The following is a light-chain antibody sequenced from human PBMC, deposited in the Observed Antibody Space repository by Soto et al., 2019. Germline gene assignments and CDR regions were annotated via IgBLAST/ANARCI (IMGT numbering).Light chain of an antibody. V-gene: IGLV2-23*01. CDR1: SSDVGSYNL. CDR3: CSYAGSSTVV. Sequence: QSALTQRASVSGSPGQSITISCTGTSSDVGSYNLVSWYQQHPGRAPKLMIYEGSKRPSGVSNRFSGSKSGNTASLTISGLQAEDEADYYCCSYAGSSTVVFGAGTKLTVL. J-gene: IGLJ2*01. CDR2: EGS.